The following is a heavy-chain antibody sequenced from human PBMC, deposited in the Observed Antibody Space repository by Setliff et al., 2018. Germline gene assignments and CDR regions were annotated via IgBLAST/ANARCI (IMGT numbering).Heavy chain of an antibody. CDR2: TIPIFGTA. V-gene: IGHV1-69*05. Sequence: ASVKVSCKASGGTFSSYAISWVRQAPGQGLEWMGGTIPIFGTANYAQKFQGRVTITTDESTSTAYMELSSLRSEDTAVYYCARRWDFGYFDYWGQGTLVTVSS. D-gene: IGHD1-26*01. CDR3: ARRWDFGYFDY. J-gene: IGHJ4*02. CDR1: GGTFSSYA.